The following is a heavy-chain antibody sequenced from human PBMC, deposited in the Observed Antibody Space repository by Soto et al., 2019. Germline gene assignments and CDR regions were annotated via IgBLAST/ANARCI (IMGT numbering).Heavy chain of an antibody. CDR2: ISGSGGST. J-gene: IGHJ5*02. Sequence: GGSLRLSCAASGFTFSSYAMIWVRQAPGKGLEWVSAISGSGGSTYYADSVKGRFTISRDNSKNTLYLQMNSLRAEDTAVYYCAKVAGITIFGVEYNWFDPWGQGTLVTVSS. V-gene: IGHV3-23*01. D-gene: IGHD3-3*01. CDR3: AKVAGITIFGVEYNWFDP. CDR1: GFTFSSYA.